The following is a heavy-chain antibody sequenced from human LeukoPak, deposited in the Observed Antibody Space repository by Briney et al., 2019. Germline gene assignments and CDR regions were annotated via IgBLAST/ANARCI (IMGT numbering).Heavy chain of an antibody. CDR1: GYSFTSDW. CDR3: ARPKIISGSSDAFDI. V-gene: IGHV5-51*01. J-gene: IGHJ3*02. Sequence: GESLKISCKGSGYSFTSDWIGWVRQKPGKGLEWMGIIYPGDSDTRYSPSFQGQVTISADKSISTACLQWSSLKASDTAMYYCARPKIISGSSDAFDIWGQGTMVTVSS. CDR2: IYPGDSDT. D-gene: IGHD3-22*01.